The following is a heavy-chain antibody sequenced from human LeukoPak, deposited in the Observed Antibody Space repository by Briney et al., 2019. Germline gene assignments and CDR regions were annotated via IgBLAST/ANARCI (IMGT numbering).Heavy chain of an antibody. J-gene: IGHJ6*03. CDR2: TIPIFGTT. D-gene: IGHD5-18*01. Sequence: SVKVSCKASGGTFSDYAINWVRQAPGQGHEWMGETIPIFGTTNYAQKFQGRVTITADKSTNIAYMELTSLKSEDTAVYYCARDTLGYSSGSAYYYMDVWGKGTTVTASS. CDR3: ARDTLGYSSGSAYYYMDV. V-gene: IGHV1-69*06. CDR1: GGTFSDYA.